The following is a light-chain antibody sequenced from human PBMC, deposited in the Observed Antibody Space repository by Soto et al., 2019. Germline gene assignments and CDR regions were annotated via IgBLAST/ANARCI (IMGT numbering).Light chain of an antibody. Sequence: QSVLTQPRSVSGSLGQSVTISCTGTSSDVGAYDFVSWYQQNPGKAPRLMIYEVSKRPSGVPDRFSGSKSGNTASLTVSGLQAEDEADYFCSSYAGSNNYVFGTGTKVTVL. CDR2: EVS. J-gene: IGLJ1*01. CDR1: SSDVGAYDF. V-gene: IGLV2-8*01. CDR3: SSYAGSNNYV.